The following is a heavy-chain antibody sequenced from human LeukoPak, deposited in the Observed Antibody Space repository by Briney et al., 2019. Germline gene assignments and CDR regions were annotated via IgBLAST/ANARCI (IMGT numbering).Heavy chain of an antibody. CDR2: IRYDGSNK. CDR1: GFTFSSYG. V-gene: IGHV3-30*02. J-gene: IGHJ5*02. D-gene: IGHD2-21*01. Sequence: PGGSLRLSCAASGFTFSSYGMRWVRQAPGKGLEWVAFIRYDGSNKYYADSVKGRFTISRDNSKNTLYLQMNSLRAEDTAVYYCATTGLLGDIPWGQGTLVTVSS. CDR3: ATTGLLGDIP.